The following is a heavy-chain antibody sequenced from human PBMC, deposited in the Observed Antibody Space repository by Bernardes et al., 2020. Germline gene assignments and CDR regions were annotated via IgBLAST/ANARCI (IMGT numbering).Heavy chain of an antibody. D-gene: IGHD6-19*01. J-gene: IGHJ4*02. CDR1: GFTFSSYA. Sequence: GGSLRLSCASSGFTFSSYAMHWVRQAPGKGLEWVSVISYDGSNKYYADSVKGRFTISRDNSKNTLYLQMNSLRAEDTAVYYCAREPTVAGTSGFDYWGKGTLVTVSS. V-gene: IGHV3-30-3*01. CDR2: ISYDGSNK. CDR3: AREPTVAGTSGFDY.